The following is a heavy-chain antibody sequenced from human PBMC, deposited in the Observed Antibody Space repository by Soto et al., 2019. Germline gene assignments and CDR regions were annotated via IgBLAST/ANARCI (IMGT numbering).Heavy chain of an antibody. CDR3: ARGEVAIAVAGTAFGY. D-gene: IGHD6-19*01. V-gene: IGHV1-3*01. Sequence: ASVKVSCKASGYTFTSYAMHWVRQAPGQRLEWMGWINAGNGNTKYSQKFQGRVTITRDTSASTAYMELSSLRSEDTAVYYCARGEVAIAVAGTAFGYWGHGTLVTGSS. J-gene: IGHJ4*01. CDR2: INAGNGNT. CDR1: GYTFTSYA.